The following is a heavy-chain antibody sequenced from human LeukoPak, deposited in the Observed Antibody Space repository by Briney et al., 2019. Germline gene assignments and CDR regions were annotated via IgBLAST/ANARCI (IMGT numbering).Heavy chain of an antibody. D-gene: IGHD2-21*02. CDR1: GFTFTIAW. Sequence: KTGGSLRLSCGVSGFTFTIAWMSWVRQAPGKGLEWVGRIKSKTDGGTTAYAAPVKGRFTISRDDSKNTRYLQMNSLKTEDTAVCYCTTADVVTATAFDIWGQGTMVTVSS. J-gene: IGHJ3*02. CDR2: IKSKTDGGTT. V-gene: IGHV3-15*01. CDR3: TTADVVTATAFDI.